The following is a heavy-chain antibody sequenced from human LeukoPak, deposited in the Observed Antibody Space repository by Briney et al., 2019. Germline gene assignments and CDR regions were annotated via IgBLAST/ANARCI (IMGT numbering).Heavy chain of an antibody. V-gene: IGHV3-7*01. Sequence: AGGSLRLSCAASGFTFSSYWMSWVRQAPGKGLEWVANIKQDGSEKYYVDSVKGRFTISRDNAKNSLYLQMNSLRAEDTAVYYCARDRLAVAGTTFYYYYYYMDAWGKGTTVTVSS. D-gene: IGHD6-19*01. CDR1: GFTFSSYW. CDR2: IKQDGSEK. CDR3: ARDRLAVAGTTFYYYYYYMDA. J-gene: IGHJ6*03.